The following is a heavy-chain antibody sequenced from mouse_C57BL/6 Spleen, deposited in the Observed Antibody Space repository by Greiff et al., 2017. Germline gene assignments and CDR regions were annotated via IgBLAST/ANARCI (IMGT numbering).Heavy chain of an antibody. CDR1: GYSITSGYY. J-gene: IGHJ4*01. CDR2: ISYDGSN. CDR3: ARGAHYGSSYVGVRYAMDY. Sequence: EVKLQESGPGLVKPSQSLSLTCSVTGYSITSGYYWNWIRQFPGNKLEWMGYISYDGSNNYNPSLQNRISITRDTSKNQFFLKMNSVTTEDTATYYCARGAHYGSSYVGVRYAMDYWGQGTSVTVAS. D-gene: IGHD1-1*01. V-gene: IGHV3-6*01.